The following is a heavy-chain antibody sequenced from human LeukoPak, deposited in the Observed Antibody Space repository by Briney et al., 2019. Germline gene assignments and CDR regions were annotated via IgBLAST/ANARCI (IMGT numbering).Heavy chain of an antibody. Sequence: PSETLSLTCTVSGGSISSYYWSWIRQPPGKGLEWIGYIYTSGSTNYNPSLKSRVTISVDTSKNQFSLKLSSVTAADTAVYYCATSRCTNDVCYIGDVGWFDPWGQGTLVTVSS. CDR3: ATSRCTNDVCYIGDVGWFDP. CDR1: GGSISSYY. D-gene: IGHD2-8*01. J-gene: IGHJ5*02. CDR2: IYTSGST. V-gene: IGHV4-4*09.